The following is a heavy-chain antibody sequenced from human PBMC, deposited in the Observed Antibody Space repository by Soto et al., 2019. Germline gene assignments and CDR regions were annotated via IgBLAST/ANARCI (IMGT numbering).Heavy chain of an antibody. CDR3: ARVKAYYDFWRGSPPHYYYYGMDV. D-gene: IGHD3-3*01. V-gene: IGHV4-34*01. Sequence: SETLSLTCAVYGGSFSGYYWSWIRQPPGKGLEWIGEINHSGSTNYNPSLKSRVTISVDTSKNQFSLKLSSVTAADTAVYYCARVKAYYDFWRGSPPHYYYYGMDVWGQGTTVTVSS. CDR2: INHSGST. CDR1: GGSFSGYY. J-gene: IGHJ6*02.